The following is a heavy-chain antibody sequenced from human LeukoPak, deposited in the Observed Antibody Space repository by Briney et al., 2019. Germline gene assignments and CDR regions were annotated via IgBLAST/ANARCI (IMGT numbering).Heavy chain of an antibody. D-gene: IGHD2-21*02. CDR2: VYDRGGT. CDR3: ARASDSGDWHLGY. V-gene: IGHV4-61*01. J-gene: IGHJ4*02. Sequence: PSETLSLTCTVSGGSIRSSYYYWSWIRQSPGKGLEWIGYVYDRGGTNYNPSLKSRAIISADTSKNQFSLKVTSVTAADTAVYYCARASDSGDWHLGYWGQGTLVTVSS. CDR1: GGSIRSSYYY.